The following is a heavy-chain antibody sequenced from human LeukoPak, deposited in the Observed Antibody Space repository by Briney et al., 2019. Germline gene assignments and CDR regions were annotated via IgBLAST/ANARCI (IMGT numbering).Heavy chain of an antibody. CDR3: AKVETAAAATLRGFDY. CDR2: IGGRGGST. CDR1: GFTFSDAW. J-gene: IGHJ4*02. D-gene: IGHD6-13*01. V-gene: IGHV3-23*01. Sequence: GGSLRLSCVASGFTFSDAWMSWVRQAPGKGLEWVSSIGGRGGSTYYADSVKGRFTISRDNSKNTLYLQMNSLRAEDTAVYYCAKVETAAAATLRGFDYWGQGTLVTVSS.